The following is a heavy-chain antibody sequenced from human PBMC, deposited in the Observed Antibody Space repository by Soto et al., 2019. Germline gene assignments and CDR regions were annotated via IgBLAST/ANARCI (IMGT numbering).Heavy chain of an antibody. V-gene: IGHV3-72*01. J-gene: IGHJ2*01. Sequence: EVQLVESGGGLVQPGGSLRLSCAASGFTFSDPYMDWVRQAPGKGLEWVGRTRNKANSYTTEYAASVKGRFTISRDDSKSSLYLQMNSLKTEDPAVYYCARVALGSCGGTSCRRFFALWGRGTLVTVSS. CDR3: ARVALGSCGGTSCRRFFAL. CDR1: GFTFSDPY. CDR2: TRNKANSYTT. D-gene: IGHD2-2*01.